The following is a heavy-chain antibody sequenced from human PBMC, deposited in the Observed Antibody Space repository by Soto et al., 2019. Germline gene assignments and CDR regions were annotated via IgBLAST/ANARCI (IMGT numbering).Heavy chain of an antibody. CDR1: GGTFSSHT. Sequence: SVKVSCKASGGTFSSHTFSWVRQAPGQGLEWMGRIIPALGTATYAQKFQGRVTITADESATTVYMELNSLRSEDTAVYYCARPDFGDYWYFDLWGRGTLVTVS. V-gene: IGHV1-69*08. D-gene: IGHD4-17*01. J-gene: IGHJ2*01. CDR2: IIPALGTA. CDR3: ARPDFGDYWYFDL.